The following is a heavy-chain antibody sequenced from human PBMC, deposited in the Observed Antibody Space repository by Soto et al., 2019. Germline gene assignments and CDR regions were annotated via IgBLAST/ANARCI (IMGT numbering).Heavy chain of an antibody. J-gene: IGHJ1*01. Sequence: GASVKVSCKSSGYTFTSYGISWVRQAPGQGLEWMGWISAYSGNTNYAQKLQGRVTMTTDTSTSTAYMELRSLRSDDTAVYYCARDLGGCSGGSCYSMYQHWGQGTLVTVSS. CDR3: ARDLGGCSGGSCYSMYQH. D-gene: IGHD2-15*01. V-gene: IGHV1-18*01. CDR2: ISAYSGNT. CDR1: GYTFTSYG.